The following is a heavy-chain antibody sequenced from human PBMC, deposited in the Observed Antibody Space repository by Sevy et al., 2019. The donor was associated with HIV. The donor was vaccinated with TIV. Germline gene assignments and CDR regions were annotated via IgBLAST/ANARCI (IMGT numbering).Heavy chain of an antibody. Sequence: GGSLRLSCAASGFTFSSYAMSWVRQAPGKGLEWVSAMSGSGGTTFYADSVKGRFTISRDNIKHTLYRQMNSLRAEDSDVYNRAKGLRISDSWSYYTRYLDHWGQGTLVTVSS. CDR3: AKGLRISDSWSYYTRYLDH. D-gene: IGHD3-10*01. CDR1: GFTFSSYA. J-gene: IGHJ4*02. V-gene: IGHV3-23*01. CDR2: MSGSGGTT.